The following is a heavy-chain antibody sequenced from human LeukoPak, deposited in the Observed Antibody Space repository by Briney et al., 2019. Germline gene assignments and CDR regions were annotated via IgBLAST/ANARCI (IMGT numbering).Heavy chain of an antibody. CDR1: LGTLTSYA. D-gene: IGHD3-10*01. CDR3: ARHYYGSGSQTNNWFDP. CDR2: ISPIFGIA. V-gene: IGHV1-69*17. J-gene: IGHJ5*02. Sequence: SVKVSCKASLGTLTSYAISTVGPAPGQGGEWLGGISPIFGIANYAQKFQGRVTITADKSTSTAYMELSSLRSEDTAVYYCARHYYGSGSQTNNWFDPWGQGTLVTVSS.